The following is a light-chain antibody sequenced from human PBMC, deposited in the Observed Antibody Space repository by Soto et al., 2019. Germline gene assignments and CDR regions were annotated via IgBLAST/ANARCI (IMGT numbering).Light chain of an antibody. Sequence: DFQMTQSPSAISTSVGDRVTIACRASQGVRTYLAWFQQKPGKVPKRLIFSASSLQSGVPSRFSGNGSATEFTLTSSSLQPEDFATYYCLQSYKYPWTFGQGTKV. CDR2: SAS. CDR3: LQSYKYPWT. V-gene: IGKV1-17*03. CDR1: QGVRTY. J-gene: IGKJ1*01.